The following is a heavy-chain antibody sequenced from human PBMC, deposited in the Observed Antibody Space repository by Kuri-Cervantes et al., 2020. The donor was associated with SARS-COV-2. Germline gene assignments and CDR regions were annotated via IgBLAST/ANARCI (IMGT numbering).Heavy chain of an antibody. CDR2: IIPIFGTA. CDR3: VRSTSSSWYRYGMDV. CDR1: GGTFSSYA. D-gene: IGHD6-13*01. J-gene: IGHJ6*02. Sequence: SVKVSCKASGGTFSSYAISWVRQAPGQGLEWMGGIIPIFGTANYAQKFQGRVTITADESTSTAYMELSSLRSEDTAVYYCVRSTSSSWYRYGMDVWGQGTTVTVSS. V-gene: IGHV1-69*13.